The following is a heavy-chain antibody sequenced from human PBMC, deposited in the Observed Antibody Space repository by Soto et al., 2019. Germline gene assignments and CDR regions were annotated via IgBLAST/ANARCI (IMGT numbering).Heavy chain of an antibody. CDR2: MNPNSGDT. D-gene: IGHD4-17*01. Sequence: QVQLVQSGAEVKKPGASVKVSCKASGYTFTSYDINWVRQSTGQGLEWMGRMNPNSGDTGHAQKFQGRITMTRNTSITTAYMELSSLRSEDTAVYYCARDGSKIDGYGVQLGYWGQGTVVTVSS. J-gene: IGHJ4*02. V-gene: IGHV1-8*01. CDR3: ARDGSKIDGYGVQLGY. CDR1: GYTFTSYD.